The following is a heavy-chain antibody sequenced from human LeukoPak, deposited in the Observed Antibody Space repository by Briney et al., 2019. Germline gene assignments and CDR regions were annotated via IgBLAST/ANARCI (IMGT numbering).Heavy chain of an antibody. CDR2: INPKNGGT. Sequence: ASVKVSCKASRNIFTGYFIHWVRQAPGQGLEWMGWINPKNGGTNPAEKFQGKVTMTRDTSLSTAFMELTGLTSDDTAVYFCAREPPYTGHCDITTCDVSRFDLWGQGTLVTVSS. J-gene: IGHJ4*02. CDR1: RNIFTGYF. CDR3: AREPPYTGHCDITTCDVSRFDL. D-gene: IGHD2-2*01. V-gene: IGHV1-2*02.